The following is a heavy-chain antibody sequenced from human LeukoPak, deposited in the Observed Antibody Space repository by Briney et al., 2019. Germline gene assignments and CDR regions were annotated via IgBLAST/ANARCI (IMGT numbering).Heavy chain of an antibody. CDR2: IYYSGST. D-gene: IGHD3-22*01. J-gene: IGHJ3*02. CDR3: ARLGYYDSTGYDAFDI. CDR1: GGSISSTSYY. Sequence: SKTLSLTCLVSGGSISSTSYYWGWIRQPPGKGLEWIGYIYYSGSTNYNPSLKSRVTISVDTSKNQFSLKLSSVTAADTAVYYCARLGYYDSTGYDAFDIWGQGTMVTVSS. V-gene: IGHV4-61*05.